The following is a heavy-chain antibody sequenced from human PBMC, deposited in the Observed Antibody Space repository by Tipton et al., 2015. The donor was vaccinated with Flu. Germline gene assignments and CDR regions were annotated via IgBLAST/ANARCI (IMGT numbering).Heavy chain of an antibody. Sequence: SLRLSCAASGFSFSNSDMHWVRQAPGKGLEWVALVKDDGTLTYYADSVKGRFTISRDNAKNSLYLQMNSLRGEDTAVYYCVRDKYSNSPLGSLFDYWGQGTLVTVSS. CDR1: GFSFSNSD. V-gene: IGHV3-30*12. CDR3: VRDKYSNSPLGSLFDY. J-gene: IGHJ4*02. CDR2: VKDDGTLT. D-gene: IGHD5-18*01.